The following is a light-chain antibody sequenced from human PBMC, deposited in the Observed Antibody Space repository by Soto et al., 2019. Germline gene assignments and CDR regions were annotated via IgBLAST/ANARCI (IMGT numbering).Light chain of an antibody. V-gene: IGKV3D-20*02. CDR1: QSVSSSY. CDR3: HQRYNWPRVT. J-gene: IGKJ5*01. Sequence: EIVLTQSPGTLSLSPGERATLSCRAIQSVSSSYLAWYQQKPGQAPRLLIYGASSRATGIPDRFSGSGSGTDFTLTISSLEPEDFAVYFCHQRYNWPRVTFGQGTRLEIK. CDR2: GAS.